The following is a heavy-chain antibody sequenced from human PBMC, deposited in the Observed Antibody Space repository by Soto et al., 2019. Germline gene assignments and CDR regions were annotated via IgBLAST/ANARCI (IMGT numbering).Heavy chain of an antibody. J-gene: IGHJ6*02. V-gene: IGHV1-18*01. Sequence: QVQLVQSGAEVKKPGASVKVSCKASGYTFTSYGISWVRQAPGQGLEWMGWISAYNGNTNYAQKLQGRVTMTTDTSTSTAYMELRSLRSDDTAVYYCARDNTAMVIHYYYGMDVWGQGTTVTVSS. D-gene: IGHD5-18*01. CDR3: ARDNTAMVIHYYYGMDV. CDR2: ISAYNGNT. CDR1: GYTFTSYG.